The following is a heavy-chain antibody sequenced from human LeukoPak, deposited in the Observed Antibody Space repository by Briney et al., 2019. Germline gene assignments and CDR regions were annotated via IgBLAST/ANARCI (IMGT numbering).Heavy chain of an antibody. V-gene: IGHV1-3*01. Sequence: ASVKVSCKTSGYTITEYAVQWVRQAPGQRLEWMGWLNAGNGKTKYSQKFQDRVTITRDTSATTAYLDLNSLRSEDTAVYYCARARWTSTVTTYYLDYWGQGTLVTVSS. CDR2: LNAGNGKT. D-gene: IGHD4-17*01. J-gene: IGHJ4*02. CDR1: GYTITEYA. CDR3: ARARWTSTVTTYYLDY.